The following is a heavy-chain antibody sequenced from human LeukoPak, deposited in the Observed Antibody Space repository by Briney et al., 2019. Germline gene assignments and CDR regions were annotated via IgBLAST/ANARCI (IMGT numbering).Heavy chain of an antibody. J-gene: IGHJ4*02. Sequence: GGSLRLSCAASKFTFSIYSMNWVRQAPGKGLEWVSYISSGSSTIYCADSVKGRFTISRDNAKNSLYLQMNSLRDEDTAVYYCARDAATSVGMPHYWGQGTVVTVSS. V-gene: IGHV3-48*02. D-gene: IGHD2-2*01. CDR1: KFTFSIYS. CDR2: ISSGSSTI. CDR3: ARDAATSVGMPHY.